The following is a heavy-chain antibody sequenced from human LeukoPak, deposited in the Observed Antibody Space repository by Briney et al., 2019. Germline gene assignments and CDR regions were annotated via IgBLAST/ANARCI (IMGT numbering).Heavy chain of an antibody. CDR1: GFTFSSYG. Sequence: HPGGSLRLSCAASGFTFSSYGMHWVRQAPGKGLEWVALIRYDGSNKYYADSVKGRFTISRDNSKNTLYLQMNSLRAEDTAVYYCAKSPDYYGSGSYKYYYYYYMDVWGKGTTVTISS. D-gene: IGHD3-10*01. J-gene: IGHJ6*03. V-gene: IGHV3-30*02. CDR2: IRYDGSNK. CDR3: AKSPDYYGSGSYKYYYYYYMDV.